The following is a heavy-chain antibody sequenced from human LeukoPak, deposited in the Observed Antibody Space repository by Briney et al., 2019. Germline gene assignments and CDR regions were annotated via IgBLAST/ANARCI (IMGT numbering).Heavy chain of an antibody. D-gene: IGHD3-22*01. J-gene: IGHJ1*01. CDR3: ARARSSYYYDSSGYYREYFQH. Sequence: SETLSLTCAVYGGSFSGYYWRWIRQPPGKGLEWIGEINHSGSTNYNPSLKSRVTISVDTSKNQFSLKLSSVTAADTAVYYCARARSSYYYDSSGYYREYFQHWGQGTLVTVSS. CDR2: INHSGST. V-gene: IGHV4-34*01. CDR1: GGSFSGYY.